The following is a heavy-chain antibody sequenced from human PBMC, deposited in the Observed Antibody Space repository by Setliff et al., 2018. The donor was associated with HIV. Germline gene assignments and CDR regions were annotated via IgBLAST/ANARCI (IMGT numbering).Heavy chain of an antibody. J-gene: IGHJ3*02. CDR3: ARDQTGVAAAAFGGGSAWSDEGFDI. CDR1: GGTLSNYV. CDR2: IIPMYNIP. Sequence: ASVKVSCKTSGGTLSNYVITWVRQAPGQGLEWMGMIIPMYNIPAYAQKFQGRVTFTADESTSTAYMELSSLSSEDTAVYYCARDQTGVAAAAFGGGSAWSDEGFDILGQGTMVTVS. D-gene: IGHD6-13*01. V-gene: IGHV1-69*13.